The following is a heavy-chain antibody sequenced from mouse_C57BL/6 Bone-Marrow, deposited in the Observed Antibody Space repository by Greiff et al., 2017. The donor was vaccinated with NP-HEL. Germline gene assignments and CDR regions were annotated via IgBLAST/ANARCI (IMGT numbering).Heavy chain of an antibody. J-gene: IGHJ4*01. CDR1: GYTFTSYW. Sequence: VQLQQPGAELVRPGSSVKLSCKASGYTFTSYWMDWVKQRPGQGLEWIGNIYPSDSETHYNQKFKDKATLTVDKSSSTAYMQLSSLTSEDSAVYYCARTTVTTLYYYARDYWGQGTSVTVSS. CDR2: IYPSDSET. CDR3: ARTTVTTLYYYARDY. D-gene: IGHD2-2*01. V-gene: IGHV1-61*01.